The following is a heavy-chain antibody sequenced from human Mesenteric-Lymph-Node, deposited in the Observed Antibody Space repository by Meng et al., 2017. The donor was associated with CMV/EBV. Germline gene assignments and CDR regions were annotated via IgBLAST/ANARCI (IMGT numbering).Heavy chain of an antibody. CDR2: INHSGST. CDR1: GGSFSGYY. CDR3: ARGSSYDTLTGYFDY. V-gene: IGHV4-34*01. Sequence: QLQLHQWVAGLLKPSETLSVTCAVYGGSFSGYYWNWIRQSPEKGLEWIGEINHSGSTTYNPSFTSRIIISVDTSTNQISLNMSSVTAADTAVYYCARGSSYDTLTGYFDYWGQGAPVTASS. D-gene: IGHD3-9*01. J-gene: IGHJ4*02.